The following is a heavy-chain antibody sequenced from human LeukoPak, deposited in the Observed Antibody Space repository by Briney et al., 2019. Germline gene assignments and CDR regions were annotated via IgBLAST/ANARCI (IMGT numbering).Heavy chain of an antibody. CDR2: INHSGST. V-gene: IGHV4-34*01. Sequence: PSETLSLTCAVYGGSFSGYYWSWTRQPPWKGLEWIGEINHSGSTNYNPSLKSRVTISVGTSKNQFSLKLSSVTAADTAVYYCARLLRGDAFDIWGQGTMVTVSS. J-gene: IGHJ3*02. CDR3: ARLLRGDAFDI. CDR1: GGSFSGYY.